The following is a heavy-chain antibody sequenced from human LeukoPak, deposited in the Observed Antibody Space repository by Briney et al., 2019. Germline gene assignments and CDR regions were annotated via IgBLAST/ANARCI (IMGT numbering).Heavy chain of an antibody. CDR2: IKQDGSLR. V-gene: IGHV3-7*01. J-gene: IGHJ3*02. CDR1: GFSISNHY. CDR3: AREGDAFDI. Sequence: PGGSLRLSCAASGFSISNHYMSWVRQAPGKGLEWVANIKQDGSLRYYVESVKGRFAVSRDNAKNSVYLQMSSLRAEDTAVYYCAREGDAFDIWGHGTTVTDSS.